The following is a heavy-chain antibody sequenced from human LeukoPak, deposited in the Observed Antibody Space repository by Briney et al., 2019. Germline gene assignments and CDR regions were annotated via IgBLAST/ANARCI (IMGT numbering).Heavy chain of an antibody. CDR1: GGTFSTDA. V-gene: IGHV1-69*13. Sequence: ASVKVSCKASGGTFSTDAITWVRQAPGQGLEWMGGIIPLFGKAHYAQEFQGRVTITADESTSTSYMELSRLRSEDTAVYYCARRRYCSGGSCSGNWFDPWGQGTLVTVSS. J-gene: IGHJ5*02. CDR3: ARRRYCSGGSCSGNWFDP. CDR2: IIPLFGKA. D-gene: IGHD2-15*01.